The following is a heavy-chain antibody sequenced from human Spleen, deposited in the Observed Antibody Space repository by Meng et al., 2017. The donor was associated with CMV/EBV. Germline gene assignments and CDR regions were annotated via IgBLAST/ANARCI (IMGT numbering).Heavy chain of an antibody. CDR2: VGSGGSNI. J-gene: IGHJ4*02. D-gene: IGHD5-24*01. CDR3: ARDPSNGYPPTDLDY. CDR1: GFTFSDYY. V-gene: IGHV3-11*04. Sequence: GESLKISCAASGFTFSDYYMNWIRQAPGKGLEWVSFVGSGGSNIYYADSVKGRFTISRDNSKNTLYLQMNSLRAEDTAVYYCARDPSNGYPPTDLDYWGQGTLVTVSS.